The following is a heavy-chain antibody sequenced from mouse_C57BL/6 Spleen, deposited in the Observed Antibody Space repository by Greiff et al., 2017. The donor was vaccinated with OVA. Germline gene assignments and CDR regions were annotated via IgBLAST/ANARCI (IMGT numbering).Heavy chain of an antibody. Sequence: VHLVESEGGLVQPGSSMKLSCTASGFTFSDYYMAWVRQVPEKGLEWVANINYDGSSTYYLDSLKSRFIISRDNAKNILYLQMSSLKSEDTATYYCARGGYYYGSLFDYWGQGTTLTVSS. D-gene: IGHD1-1*01. J-gene: IGHJ2*01. CDR1: GFTFSDYY. CDR2: INYDGSST. V-gene: IGHV5-16*01. CDR3: ARGGYYYGSLFDY.